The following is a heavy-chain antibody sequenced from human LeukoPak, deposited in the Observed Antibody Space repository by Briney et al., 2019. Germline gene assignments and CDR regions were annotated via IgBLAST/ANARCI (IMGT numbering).Heavy chain of an antibody. CDR1: GGSSTFTSHA. J-gene: IGHJ3*01. V-gene: IGHV1-69*13. D-gene: IGHD3-22*01. Sequence: SVKVSCKASGGSSTFTSHAITWVRQAPGQGLEWMAGIIPIYGSPSYAQRFQGRVTITSDESARTVYMELSSLRSEDTAVYYCAGFFYDNSHDAFDLWGQGTMVTVSS. CDR3: AGFFYDNSHDAFDL. CDR2: IIPIYGSP.